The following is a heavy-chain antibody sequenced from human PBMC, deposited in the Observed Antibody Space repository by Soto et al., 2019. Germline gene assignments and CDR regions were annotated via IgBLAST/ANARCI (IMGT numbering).Heavy chain of an antibody. Sequence: QVQLQESGPGLVKPSQTLSLTCTVAGGSISSGGYYWSCIRQHPGKVLEWIGYIYYSGSTYYNPSLKSRVTISVDTSKNQFSLKLSSVTAADTAVYYCARDQPGRSYYYYYGMDVWGQGTTVTVSS. CDR3: ARDQPGRSYYYYYGMDV. J-gene: IGHJ6*02. CDR1: GGSISSGGYY. D-gene: IGHD2-8*02. V-gene: IGHV4-31*03. CDR2: IYYSGST.